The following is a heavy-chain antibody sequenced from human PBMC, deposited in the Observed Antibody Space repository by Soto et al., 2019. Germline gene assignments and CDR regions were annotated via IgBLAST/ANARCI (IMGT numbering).Heavy chain of an antibody. CDR2: ITGSGTGT. CDR3: AKLSLSPSCGGCTCYSPCDY. Sequence: EVQLSDSGGGLVQPGGSLRLSCTASGFTFSTYAMSWVRQSPGTGLEWVSTITGSGTGTYYADSVKGRFTIARDNSKNTLSLTMNSLRAEDTAVYYCAKLSLSPSCGGCTCYSPCDYWGQGTLVSVSS. V-gene: IGHV3-23*01. J-gene: IGHJ4*02. D-gene: IGHD2-21*01. CDR1: GFTFSTYA.